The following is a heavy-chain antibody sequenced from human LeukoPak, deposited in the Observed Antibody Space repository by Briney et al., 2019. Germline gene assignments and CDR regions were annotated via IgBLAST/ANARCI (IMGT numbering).Heavy chain of an antibody. D-gene: IGHD3-22*01. CDR3: ARGPTYYYDSSGYSFFFQH. Sequence: SETLSLTCAFYGGSFSGYYWSWIREPPGKGLEWIGEINHSGSSNYNPSLKSRVTISVDTSKNQLSLKLSSVTAADTAVYYCARGPTYYYDSSGYSFFFQHWGQGTLVSVSS. J-gene: IGHJ1*01. V-gene: IGHV4-34*01. CDR1: GGSFSGYY. CDR2: INHSGSS.